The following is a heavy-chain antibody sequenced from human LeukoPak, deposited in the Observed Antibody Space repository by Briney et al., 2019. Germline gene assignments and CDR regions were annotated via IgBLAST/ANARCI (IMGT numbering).Heavy chain of an antibody. Sequence: QTGGSLRLSCAASGFTVSHNYMTWVRQAPGKGLEWVSLIYSGGSTYYADSVKGRFTISRHNSKNTLYLQMNSLRAEDTAVYYCAREGGAAAGLYYFDYWGQGTLVTVSS. V-gene: IGHV3-53*04. CDR1: GFTVSHNY. CDR2: IYSGGST. J-gene: IGHJ4*02. CDR3: AREGGAAAGLYYFDY. D-gene: IGHD6-13*01.